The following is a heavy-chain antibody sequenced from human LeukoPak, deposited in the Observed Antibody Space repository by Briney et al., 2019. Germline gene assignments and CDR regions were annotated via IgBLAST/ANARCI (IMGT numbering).Heavy chain of an antibody. CDR2: ISAFNGNT. D-gene: IGHD2-15*01. CDR3: ARASCSGGSCYYDY. J-gene: IGHJ4*02. CDR1: GYTFTSYG. Sequence: ASVKVSCKASGYTFTSYGLTWVRQAPGQGLEWMGWISAFNGNTNYAQKLQGRVTMTTDTSTSTAYMELRSLRSDDTAVYYCARASCSGGSCYYDYWGQGTLVTVSS. V-gene: IGHV1-18*01.